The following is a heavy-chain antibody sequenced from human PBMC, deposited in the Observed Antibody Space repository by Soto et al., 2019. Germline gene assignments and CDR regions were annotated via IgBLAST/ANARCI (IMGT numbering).Heavy chain of an antibody. V-gene: IGHV4-59*01. CDR2: IYYSGST. D-gene: IGHD1-1*01. J-gene: IGHJ4*02. Sequence: SETLSLTCTVSGGSISSYYWNWIRQPPGKGLEWIGYIYYSGSTNYNPSLKSRVTISVDTSKNQFSLKLSSVTAADTALYYCAKDRPRRTSGYFFDYWGQGTPVTVSS. CDR1: GGSISSYY. CDR3: AKDRPRRTSGYFFDY.